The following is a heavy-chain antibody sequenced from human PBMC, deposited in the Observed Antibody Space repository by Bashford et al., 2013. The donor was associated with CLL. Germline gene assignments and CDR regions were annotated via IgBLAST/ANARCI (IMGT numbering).Heavy chain of an antibody. Sequence: LGESLKISCKTSGYSFTSYWIAWVRQMPGKGLEWMGFIYPGDSDTRYSPSFQGQVTFSVDKSITTAYLQWSSLQASDTAMYYCARSTSAVADFDYWGQGSLVTVSS. CDR2: IYPGDSDT. D-gene: IGHD6-19*01. J-gene: IGHJ4*02. CDR1: GYSFTSYW. CDR3: ARSTSAVADFDY. V-gene: IGHV5-51*01.